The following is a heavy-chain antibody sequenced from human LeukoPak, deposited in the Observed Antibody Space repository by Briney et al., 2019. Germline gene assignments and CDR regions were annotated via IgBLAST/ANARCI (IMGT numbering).Heavy chain of an antibody. CDR2: IYYSGST. D-gene: IGHD1-26*01. CDR1: GGSISSYY. J-gene: IGHJ3*02. CDR3: ARVSSVVGATDDAFDI. V-gene: IGHV4-59*01. Sequence: PSETLSLTCTVSGGSISSYYWSWIRQPPGKGLEWIGYIYYSGSTNYNPSLKSRVTISVDTSKNQFSLKLSSVTAADTAVYYCARVSSVVGATDDAFDIWGQGTMVTVSS.